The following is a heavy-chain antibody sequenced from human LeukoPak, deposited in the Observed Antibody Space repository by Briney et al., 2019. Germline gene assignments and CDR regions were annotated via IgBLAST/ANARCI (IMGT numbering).Heavy chain of an antibody. CDR2: IYYSGST. Sequence: PSETLSLTRAVSGYSISSYYWGWIRQPPGKGLEWIGYIYYSGSTNYNPSLKSRVTISVDTSKNQFSLKLSSVTAADTAVYYCARDKGNYYYYMDVWGKGTTVTVSS. CDR3: ARDKGNYYYYMDV. V-gene: IGHV4-59*01. J-gene: IGHJ6*03. CDR1: GYSISSYY. D-gene: IGHD3-10*01.